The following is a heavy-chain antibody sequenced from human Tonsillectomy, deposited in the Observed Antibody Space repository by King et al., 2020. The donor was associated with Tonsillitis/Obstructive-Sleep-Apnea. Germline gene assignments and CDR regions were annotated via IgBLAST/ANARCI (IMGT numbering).Heavy chain of an antibody. D-gene: IGHD3-10*01. V-gene: IGHV4-59*01. CDR2: IYYSGST. J-gene: IGHJ4*02. Sequence: QLQESGPGLVKPSETLSLTCTVSGGSISSYYWSWIRQPPGKGLEWIGYIYYSGSTNYNPSLKSRVTISVDTSKNQFSLKLSSVTAADTAVYYCARGGYYGSGSPDDYWGQGTLVTVSS. CDR3: ARGGYYGSGSPDDY. CDR1: GGSISSYY.